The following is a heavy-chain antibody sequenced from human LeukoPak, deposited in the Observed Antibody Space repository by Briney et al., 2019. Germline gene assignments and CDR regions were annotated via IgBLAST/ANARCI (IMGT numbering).Heavy chain of an antibody. CDR2: INPNTGGT. V-gene: IGHV1-2*02. D-gene: IGHD3-16*01. CDR3: ARFWGLRDAFDI. J-gene: IGHJ3*02. CDR1: GYSVSDYY. Sequence: GASVKVSCKTSGYSVSDYYMHWVRQAPGQGLEWMGWINPNTGGTKYAQEFQGRVTMTRDTSISTAYMELSRLRSDYTAVYYCARFWGLRDAFDIWGQGTMVTVSS.